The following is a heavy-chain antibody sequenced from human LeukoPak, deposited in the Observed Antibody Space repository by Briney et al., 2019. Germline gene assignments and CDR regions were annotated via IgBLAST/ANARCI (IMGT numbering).Heavy chain of an antibody. J-gene: IGHJ6*04. CDR1: GFTFSSYA. V-gene: IGHV3-30-3*01. CDR2: ISYDGSNK. CDR3: ARDGRDSDGRMDV. Sequence: PGRSLRLSCAASGFTFSSYAMHWVRQAPGKGLEWVAVISYDGSNKYYADSVKGRFTISRDNSKNTLYLQMNSLRAEDTAVYYCARDGRDSDGRMDVWGKGTTVTVSS. D-gene: IGHD1-26*01.